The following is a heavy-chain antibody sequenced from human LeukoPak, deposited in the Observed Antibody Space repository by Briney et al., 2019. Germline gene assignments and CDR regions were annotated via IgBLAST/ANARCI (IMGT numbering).Heavy chain of an antibody. V-gene: IGHV1-24*01. D-gene: IGHD3-9*01. CDR2: FDPEDGET. Sequence: ASVKVSCSVSGYTLTELSMHWVRQAPGKRLEWMGGFDPEDGETIYAQKFQGRVTMTEDTSTDTAYMELSSLRSEDTAVYYCARGVTHDILTGYATIDYWGQGTLVTVSS. CDR1: GYTLTELS. CDR3: ARGVTHDILTGYATIDY. J-gene: IGHJ4*02.